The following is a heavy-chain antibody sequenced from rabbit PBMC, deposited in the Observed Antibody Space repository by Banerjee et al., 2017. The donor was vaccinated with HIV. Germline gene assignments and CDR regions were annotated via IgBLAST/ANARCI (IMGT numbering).Heavy chain of an antibody. CDR3: ARNDYGDYAYYFDL. V-gene: IGHV1S7*01. CDR1: GFTISSYW. CDR2: IYGDKGSP. J-gene: IGHJ4*01. Sequence: QLKETGGGLVQPGGTLTLTCTASGFTISSYWMSWVRQAPGKGLEWIGIIYGDKGSPDYASWVNGRFTISSDNAQNTVDLQMSSLTAADTATYFCARNDYGDYAYYFDLWGQGTLVTVS. D-gene: IGHD2-1*01.